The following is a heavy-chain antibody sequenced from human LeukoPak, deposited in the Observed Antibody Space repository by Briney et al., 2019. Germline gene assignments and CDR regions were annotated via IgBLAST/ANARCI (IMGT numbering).Heavy chain of an antibody. CDR3: ARVDPTDGYSGYYFDY. Sequence: SETLSLTCTVSGGSISSGGNYWSWIRQYSGKGLEWVRYIYYSGSTYYNPSLKSRVTISVDTSKNQSSLKLSSVTAADTAVYYCARVDPTDGYSGYYFDYWGQGTLVTVPS. CDR2: IYYSGST. D-gene: IGHD5-12*01. V-gene: IGHV4-31*03. J-gene: IGHJ4*02. CDR1: GGSISSGGNY.